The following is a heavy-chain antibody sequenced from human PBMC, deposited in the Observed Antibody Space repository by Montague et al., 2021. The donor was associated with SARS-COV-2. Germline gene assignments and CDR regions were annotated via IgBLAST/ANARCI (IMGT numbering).Heavy chain of an antibody. CDR3: ARNNSATLPAVY. V-gene: IGHV4-59*08. Sequence: SETLSLTCTVSGGSISSFYWSWFRQPPGKGLEWRGDITYSGGSNYNPSLTSRGTMSVDTTKNQFSLKLTSVTAADTAVYYCARNNSATLPAVYWGQGTLVTVSS. CDR1: GGSISSFY. J-gene: IGHJ4*02. CDR2: ITYSGGS. D-gene: IGHD6-19*01.